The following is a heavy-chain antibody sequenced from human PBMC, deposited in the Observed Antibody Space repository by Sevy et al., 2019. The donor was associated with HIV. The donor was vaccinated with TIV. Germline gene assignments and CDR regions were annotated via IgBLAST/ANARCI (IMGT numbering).Heavy chain of an antibody. D-gene: IGHD5-18*01. CDR2: IYHSGST. J-gene: IGHJ4*02. CDR3: ARWKGDTALVSTYYYFDY. CDR1: GYSISSGYY. V-gene: IGHV4-38-2*01. Sequence: SETLSLTCAVSGYSISSGYYWGWIRQPPRKGMAWIGSIYHSGSTHYNPSLKSRVTISVDTSKNQFSLKLSSVTAADTAVYYCARWKGDTALVSTYYYFDYWGQGTLVTVSS.